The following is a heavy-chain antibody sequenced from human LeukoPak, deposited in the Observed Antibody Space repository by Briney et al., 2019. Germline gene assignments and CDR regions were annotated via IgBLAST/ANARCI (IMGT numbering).Heavy chain of an antibody. CDR1: GGSISSSSYY. J-gene: IGHJ5*02. D-gene: IGHD3-9*01. CDR2: IYYSGST. CDR3: ARGIYYDILTGYFPGYQQRNWFDP. V-gene: IGHV4-39*07. Sequence: SETLSLTCTVSGGSISSSSYYWGWIRQPPGKGLEWIGSIYYSGSTYYNPSLKSRVTISVDTSKNQFSLKLSSVTAADTAVYYCARGIYYDILTGYFPGYQQRNWFDPWGQGTLVTVSS.